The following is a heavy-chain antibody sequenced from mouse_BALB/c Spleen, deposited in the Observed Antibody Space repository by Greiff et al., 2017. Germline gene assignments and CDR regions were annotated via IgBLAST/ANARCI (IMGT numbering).Heavy chain of an antibody. V-gene: IGHV14-3*02. Sequence: EVQLQQSGAELVKPGASVKLSCTASGFNIKDTYMHWVKQRPEQGLEWIGRIDPANGNTKYDPKFQGKATITADTSSNTAYLQLSSLTSEDTAVYSSARRGWFAYWGQGTLVTVSA. CDR3: ARRGWFAY. CDR1: GFNIKDTY. J-gene: IGHJ3*01. CDR2: IDPANGNT.